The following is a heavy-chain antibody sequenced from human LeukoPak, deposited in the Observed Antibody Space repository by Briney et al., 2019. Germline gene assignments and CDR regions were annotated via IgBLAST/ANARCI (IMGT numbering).Heavy chain of an antibody. Sequence: PGGSLRLSCAASGFTFSNAWMNWVRQAPGKGLEWVGLIKRKTDGGTTDYAAPVEGRFTISRDDSKGTLYLQMNSLKTEDTAVYYCTTDFSTDWTQIAYWGQGTLVTVSS. V-gene: IGHV3-15*01. CDR3: TTDFSTDWTQIAY. CDR2: IKRKTDGGTT. D-gene: IGHD2/OR15-2a*01. CDR1: GFTFSNAW. J-gene: IGHJ4*02.